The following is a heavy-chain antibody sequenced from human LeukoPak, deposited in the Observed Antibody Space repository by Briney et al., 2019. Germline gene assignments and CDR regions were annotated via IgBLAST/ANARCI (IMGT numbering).Heavy chain of an antibody. CDR2: IIPIFGTA. D-gene: IGHD3-10*01. J-gene: IGHJ4*02. CDR1: GGTFSSYA. Sequence: ASVNVSCKASGGTFSSYAISWVRQAPGQGLEWMGGIIPIFGTANYAQKFQGRVTITADESTSTAYMELSSLRSEVTAVYYCASGGLITYGSELDYWGQGTLVTVSS. V-gene: IGHV1-69*13. CDR3: ASGGLITYGSELDY.